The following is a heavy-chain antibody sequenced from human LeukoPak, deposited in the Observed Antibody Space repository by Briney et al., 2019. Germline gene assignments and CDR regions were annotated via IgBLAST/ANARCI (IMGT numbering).Heavy chain of an antibody. D-gene: IGHD6-13*01. Sequence: ASVKVSCKASGYTFTSYYMHWVRQAPGQGLEWMGIINPSGGGTSYARKFQGRLTMARDTSTSTVYMELSSPRSEDTAVYYCATWGSSSWTFDYWGQGTLVTVSS. CDR2: INPSGGGT. V-gene: IGHV1-46*01. CDR1: GYTFTSYY. CDR3: ATWGSSSWTFDY. J-gene: IGHJ4*02.